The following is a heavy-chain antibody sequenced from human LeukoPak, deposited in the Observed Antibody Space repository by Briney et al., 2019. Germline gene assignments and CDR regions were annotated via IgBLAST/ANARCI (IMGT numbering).Heavy chain of an antibody. J-gene: IGHJ4*02. CDR2: ISWNSGNI. CDR1: GFTFDDYA. Sequence: GGSLRLSCAASGFTFDDYAMHWVRQAPGKGLEWVSGISWNSGNIGYADSVKGRFTISRDNAKNSLYLQMNSLRSEDTALYYCAKAEGGWESHPSDYWGQGTLVTVSS. CDR3: AKAEGGWESHPSDY. D-gene: IGHD1-26*01. V-gene: IGHV3-9*01.